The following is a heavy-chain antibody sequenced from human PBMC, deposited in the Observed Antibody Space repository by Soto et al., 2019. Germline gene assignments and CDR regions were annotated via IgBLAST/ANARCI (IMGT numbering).Heavy chain of an antibody. CDR3: ARQNDYDGSGTGDFDY. J-gene: IGHJ4*02. D-gene: IGHD3-22*01. Sequence: SETLSLPCTVSASSISSISTSRVWIRQPAGKGLEWIGSIYYTGSTYYNPSLKSRVTISADTSKNQFTLMLSSVTAADTAVYYCARQNDYDGSGTGDFDYWGQGTLVTVCS. CDR1: ASSISSISTS. CDR2: IYYTGST. V-gene: IGHV4-39*01.